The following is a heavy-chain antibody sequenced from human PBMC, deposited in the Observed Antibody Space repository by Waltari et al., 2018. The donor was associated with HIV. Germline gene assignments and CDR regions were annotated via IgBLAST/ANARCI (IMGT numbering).Heavy chain of an antibody. Sequence: QLQLQESGPGLVKPSGTLSLTCTVSGGSVTSRSYYWGWLRQPPGKVLDCMGSIYYSGSTCYNRALMVLVTLSIATSTPQYSLKLYSVTAADTAVYYCARHGGACWRSYFHHVVDSWGQGALVTVSS. V-gene: IGHV4-39*01. D-gene: IGHD1-26*01. CDR3: ARHGGACWRSYFHHVVDS. CDR1: GGSVTSRSYY. CDR2: IYYSGST. J-gene: IGHJ4*02.